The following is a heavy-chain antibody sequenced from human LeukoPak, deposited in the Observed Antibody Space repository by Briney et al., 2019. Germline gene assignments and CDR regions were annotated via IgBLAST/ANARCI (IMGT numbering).Heavy chain of an antibody. Sequence: DPGGSLRLSCAASGFTFSSYGMHWVRQAPGKGLEWVAVISFDASNKYYADSVKGRLTISRDNSKNTLYLQMNSLRAEDAAVYYCATEGSFDYWGQGTLVTVSS. CDR2: ISFDASNK. J-gene: IGHJ4*02. CDR3: ATEGSFDY. CDR1: GFTFSSYG. V-gene: IGHV3-30*03.